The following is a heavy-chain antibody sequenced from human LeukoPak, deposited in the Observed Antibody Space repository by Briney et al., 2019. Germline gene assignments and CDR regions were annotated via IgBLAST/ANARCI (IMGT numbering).Heavy chain of an antibody. CDR3: ARGTYGYYMDV. CDR2: IYNSGST. Sequence: SETLSLTCTVSGGSISTYYWTWIRQPPGKELEWLGNIYNSGSTNYNPSLNSRVTISLDTSKNQFSLKVSSVTAADTAVYFCARGTYGYYMDVWGKGTTVTVSS. D-gene: IGHD4-17*01. V-gene: IGHV4-59*01. J-gene: IGHJ6*03. CDR1: GGSISTYY.